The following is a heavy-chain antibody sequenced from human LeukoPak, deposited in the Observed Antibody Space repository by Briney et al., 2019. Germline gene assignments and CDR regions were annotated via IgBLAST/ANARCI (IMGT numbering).Heavy chain of an antibody. D-gene: IGHD3-10*01. CDR1: KFNFA. CDR2: ISGSGDAT. V-gene: IGHV3-21*01. Sequence: GGSLRLSCAASKFNFAMSWVRQTADKRLEWVSAISGSGDATFYTDSVKGRFTISRDNAKNSLYLQMNSLRAEDTAVYYCARGEYGSGSYHIDYWGQGTLVTVSS. CDR3: ARGEYGSGSYHIDY. J-gene: IGHJ4*02.